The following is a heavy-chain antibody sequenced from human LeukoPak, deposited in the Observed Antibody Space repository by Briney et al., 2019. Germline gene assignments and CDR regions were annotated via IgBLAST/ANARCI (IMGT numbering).Heavy chain of an antibody. D-gene: IGHD6-13*01. CDR3: ANARYYNSDWYGLDY. V-gene: IGHV3-23*01. CDR2: ISSGGDYT. J-gene: IGHJ4*02. Sequence: PGGSLRLSCAASGFTFRSYAMSWVRQAPGKGPEWVTGISSGGDYTYYGDSVKGRFTISRDNSKNTLYLQMNSLRAEDTAVYYCANARYYNSDWYGLDYWGQGTQVTVSS. CDR1: GFTFRSYA.